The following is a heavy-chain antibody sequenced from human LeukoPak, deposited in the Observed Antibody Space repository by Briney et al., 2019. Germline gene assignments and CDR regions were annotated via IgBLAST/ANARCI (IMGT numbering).Heavy chain of an antibody. V-gene: IGHV1-2*06. J-gene: IGHJ3*02. Sequence: ASVKVSCKVSGYTLTELSMHWVRQAPGKGLEWMGRINPNNGGTNYAQKFQGRVTMTRDMSMSTAYMELSRLRSDDTAVYYCAGEDNSSGYRPLDIWGQGTMVTVPS. CDR1: GYTLTELS. CDR3: AGEDNSSGYRPLDI. D-gene: IGHD3-22*01. CDR2: INPNNGGT.